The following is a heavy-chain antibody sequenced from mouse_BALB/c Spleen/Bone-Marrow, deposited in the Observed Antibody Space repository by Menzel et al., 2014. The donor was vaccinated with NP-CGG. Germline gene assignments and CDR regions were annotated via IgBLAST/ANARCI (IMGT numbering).Heavy chain of an antibody. V-gene: IGHV5-17*02. D-gene: IGHD4-1*01. J-gene: IGHJ2*01. CDR2: ISSGSSII. CDR3: ARERTGFDY. CDR1: GFTFSYFG. Sequence: EVKVEESGGGLVQPGGSRKLSCEASGFTFSYFGMHWVRQAPEKGLEWVAYISSGSSIIYYADTVKGRFTISRDNPKNTLFLQMTSLTAEDTAMYYCARERTGFDYWGQGTTLTVSS.